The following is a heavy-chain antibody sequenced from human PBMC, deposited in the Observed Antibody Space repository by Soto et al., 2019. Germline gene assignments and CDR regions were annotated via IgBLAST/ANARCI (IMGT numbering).Heavy chain of an antibody. Sequence: QVQLQESGPGLVKPSQTLSLTCTVSGGSISSGGYYWSWIRQHPGKGLEWIGYIYYSGSTYYNPSLKSRVTISVDTSKIQFSLKLSSVTAADTAVYYCARDIASEQLVYYYGMDVWGQGTTVTVSS. J-gene: IGHJ6*02. CDR2: IYYSGST. V-gene: IGHV4-31*03. CDR1: GGSISSGGYY. D-gene: IGHD6-6*01. CDR3: ARDIASEQLVYYYGMDV.